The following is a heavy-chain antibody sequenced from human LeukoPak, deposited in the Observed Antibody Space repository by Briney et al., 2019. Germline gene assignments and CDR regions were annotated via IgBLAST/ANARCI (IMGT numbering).Heavy chain of an antibody. CDR1: GFTVSSNY. D-gene: IGHD3-22*01. CDR2: IYNGGST. CDR3: ARESSYYDSSHFDY. V-gene: IGHV3-66*01. J-gene: IGHJ4*02. Sequence: GGSLRLSCAASGFTVSSNYMSWVRQAPGKGLEWVSVIYNGGSTYYADSVKGRFTISRDNSKNTLYLQMNSLGDEDTAVYYCARESSYYDSSHFDYWGQGALVTVSS.